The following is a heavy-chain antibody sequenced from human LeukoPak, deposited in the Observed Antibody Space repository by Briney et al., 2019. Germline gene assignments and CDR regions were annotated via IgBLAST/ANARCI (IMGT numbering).Heavy chain of an antibody. CDR3: ARQRRTGDLG. V-gene: IGHV4-30-4*08. CDR2: IYYTGST. J-gene: IGHJ4*02. D-gene: IGHD7-27*01. Sequence: SETLSLTCTVSGGSIRSGNYYWSWIRQPPGKGLGWLGYIYYTGSTYYNPSLRSRVTISVDTSNNQFSLKLSSVTAADTAVYYCARQRRTGDLGWGQGTLVTVSS. CDR1: GGSIRSGNYY.